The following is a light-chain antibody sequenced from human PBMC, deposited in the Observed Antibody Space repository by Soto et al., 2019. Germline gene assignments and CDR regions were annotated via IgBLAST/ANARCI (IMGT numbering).Light chain of an antibody. CDR3: CSYRSANTLVV. CDR2: DVT. J-gene: IGLJ1*01. Sequence: QSVLAQPASVSGSPGQSITISCSGTSSDVGGYNLVSWYQQHPGKVPKLMIYDVTERPSGVSNRFSGSKSGKTASLTISGLQAEDEADYYCCSYRSANTLVVFGTGTKVTVL. CDR1: SSDVGGYNL. V-gene: IGLV2-14*02.